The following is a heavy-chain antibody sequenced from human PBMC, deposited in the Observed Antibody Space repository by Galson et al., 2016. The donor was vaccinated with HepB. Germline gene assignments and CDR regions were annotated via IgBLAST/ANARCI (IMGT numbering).Heavy chain of an antibody. CDR2: IWYDGSDK. CDR3: ARDVSRFSYSDYRSHFDY. J-gene: IGHJ4*02. CDR1: GFTFSSYV. Sequence: SLRLSCAASGFTFSSYVIHWVRQAPGKGLEWVAVIWYDGSDKYYADSVKGRFTISRDNSKNTMYLQMNSLRAEDTAVYYCARDVSRFSYSDYRSHFDYWGQGTLVTVSS. V-gene: IGHV3-33*01. D-gene: IGHD5-12*01.